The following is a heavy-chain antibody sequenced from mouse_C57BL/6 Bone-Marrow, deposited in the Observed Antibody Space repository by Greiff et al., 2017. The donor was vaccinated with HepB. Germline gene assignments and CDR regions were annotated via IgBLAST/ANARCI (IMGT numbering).Heavy chain of an antibody. CDR1: GYTFTSYG. Sequence: VQLQQSGAELARPGASVKLSCKASGYTFTSYGISWVKQRTGQGLEWIGEIYPRSGNTYYNEKFKGKATLTADKSSSTAYMELRSLTSEDSAVYFCAGSLVSYGSPAWFAYWGQGTLVTVSA. J-gene: IGHJ3*01. D-gene: IGHD1-1*01. CDR3: AGSLVSYGSPAWFAY. CDR2: IYPRSGNT. V-gene: IGHV1-81*01.